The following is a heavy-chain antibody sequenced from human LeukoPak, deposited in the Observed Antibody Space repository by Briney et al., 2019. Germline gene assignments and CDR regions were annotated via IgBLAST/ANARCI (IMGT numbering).Heavy chain of an antibody. D-gene: IGHD2-15*01. J-gene: IGHJ4*02. Sequence: PGRSLRLSCAASGFTFSSYAMHWVRQAPGKGLEGVAVISYDGTNKYYADSVKGRFTISRDNSKNTLYLQMNSLRAEDTAVYYCARGFDSVVVVAATLLPLDYWGQGTLVTVSS. CDR3: ARGFDSVVVVAATLLPLDY. CDR1: GFTFSSYA. CDR2: ISYDGTNK. V-gene: IGHV3-30*04.